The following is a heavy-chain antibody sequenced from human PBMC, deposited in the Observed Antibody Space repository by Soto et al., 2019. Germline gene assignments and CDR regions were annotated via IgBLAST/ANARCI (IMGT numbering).Heavy chain of an antibody. CDR2: IYYSGST. D-gene: IGHD1-26*01. Sequence: QVQLQESGPGLVKPSETLSLTCTVSGGSISSYYWSWVRQPPGKGLEWIGYIYYSGSTNYNPSHQSRVTISVDTSKNQFPLKLNSVTAADTAVYYCARGLGSAHPWGQGTLVTVSS. CDR1: GGSISSYY. CDR3: ARGLGSAHP. V-gene: IGHV4-59*01. J-gene: IGHJ5*02.